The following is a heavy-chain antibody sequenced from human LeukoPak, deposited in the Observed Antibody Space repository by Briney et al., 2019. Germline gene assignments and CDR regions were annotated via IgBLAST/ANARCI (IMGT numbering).Heavy chain of an antibody. Sequence: ASVKVSCKASGCTFTRYYMHWVGQAPGQGREWMGWINPNSGGTHYAQKFQGRVTVTRGTSISTTYMDLRRLKSDDTAIYYCARKGEIYGDYDYWGQGTLVTVSS. CDR3: ARKGEIYGDYDY. CDR1: GCTFTRYY. V-gene: IGHV1-2*02. D-gene: IGHD4-17*01. J-gene: IGHJ4*02. CDR2: INPNSGGT.